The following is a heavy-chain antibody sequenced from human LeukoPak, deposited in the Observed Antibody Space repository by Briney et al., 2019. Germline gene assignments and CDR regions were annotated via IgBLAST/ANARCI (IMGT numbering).Heavy chain of an antibody. CDR1: GFTVSRNY. CDR2: IKSKTDEGTT. J-gene: IGHJ3*02. V-gene: IGHV3-15*01. CDR3: TTDPVGVIIVIITMGGETLDI. Sequence: PGGSLRLSCAASGFTVSRNYMTWARQAPGKGLEWVGRIKSKTDEGTTDYAAPVKGRFTISRDDSKNTLYLQMNSLKTEDTAVYYCTTDPVGVIIVIITMGGETLDIWGQGTMVTVSS. D-gene: IGHD3-22*01.